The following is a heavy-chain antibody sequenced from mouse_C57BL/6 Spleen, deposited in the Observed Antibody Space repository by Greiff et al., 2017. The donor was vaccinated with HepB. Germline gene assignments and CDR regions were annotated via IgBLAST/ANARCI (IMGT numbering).Heavy chain of an antibody. CDR2: ISSGGSYT. J-gene: IGHJ4*01. Sequence: DVHLVESGGDLVKPGGSLKLSCAASGFTFSSYGMSWVRQTPDKRLEWVATISSGGSYTYYPDSVKGRFTISRDNAKNTLYLQMSSLKSEDTAMYYCARHEYYGSGPYAMDYWGQGTSVTVSS. CDR3: ARHEYYGSGPYAMDY. V-gene: IGHV5-6*01. CDR1: GFTFSSYG. D-gene: IGHD1-1*01.